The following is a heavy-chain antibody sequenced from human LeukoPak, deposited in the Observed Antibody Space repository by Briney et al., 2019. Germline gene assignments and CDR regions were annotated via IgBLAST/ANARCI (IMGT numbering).Heavy chain of an antibody. D-gene: IGHD3-9*01. CDR1: GFTFSSYW. V-gene: IGHV3-74*03. J-gene: IGHJ5*02. Sequence: GGSLRLSCAASGFTFSSYWMHWVRQAPGKGLVWVSRINSDGSSTTYADSVKGRFTISRDNAKNTLYLQMNSLRAEDTAVYYCARALRYFGENWFDPWGQGTLVTVSS. CDR2: INSDGSST. CDR3: ARALRYFGENWFDP.